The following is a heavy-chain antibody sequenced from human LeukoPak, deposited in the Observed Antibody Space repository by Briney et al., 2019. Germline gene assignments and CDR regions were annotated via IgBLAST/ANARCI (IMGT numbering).Heavy chain of an antibody. D-gene: IGHD2-15*01. CDR1: GFIVSDID. CDR3: ASDSYSPEYFQH. J-gene: IGHJ1*01. V-gene: IGHV3-66*01. Sequence: GGSLRLSCAASGFIVSDIDLSWVRQAPGKGLEWVSVIYSGGSTFYADSVKGGFTISRDNSKNTLYLQMNSLRAEDTAVYYCASDSYSPEYFQHWGQGTLVTVSS. CDR2: IYSGGST.